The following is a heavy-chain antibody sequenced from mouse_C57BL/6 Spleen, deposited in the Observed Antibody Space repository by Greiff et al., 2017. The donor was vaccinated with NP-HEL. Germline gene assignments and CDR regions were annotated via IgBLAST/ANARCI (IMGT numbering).Heavy chain of an antibody. CDR2: IRNKANGYTT. CDR1: GFTFTDYY. CDR3: GRWATVVGRDGYVGG. V-gene: IGHV7-3*01. Sequence: EVQLVESGGGLVQPGGSLSLSCAASGFTFTDYYMSWVRQPPGKALEWLGFIRNKANGYTTEYSASVKGRFTISRDNSQSILYLQMNALRAGDSGTDYCGRWATVVGRDGYVGGWGRGTRVT. J-gene: IGHJ1*03. D-gene: IGHD1-1*01.